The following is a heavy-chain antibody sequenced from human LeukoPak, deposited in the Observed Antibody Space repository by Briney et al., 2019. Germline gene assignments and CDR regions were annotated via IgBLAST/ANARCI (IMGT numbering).Heavy chain of an antibody. CDR1: GFTFSNSW. Sequence: PGGSLRLSCAASGFTFSNSWMTWFRQAPGRLEWVANINHDGSEKNYVDSVEGRFTITRDNTKKSPYLQMNSLGAEDTAVYYCARGTALPGVDYWGQGTLVIVSS. D-gene: IGHD3-10*01. V-gene: IGHV3-7*01. CDR3: ARGTALPGVDY. J-gene: IGHJ4*02. CDR2: INHDGSEK.